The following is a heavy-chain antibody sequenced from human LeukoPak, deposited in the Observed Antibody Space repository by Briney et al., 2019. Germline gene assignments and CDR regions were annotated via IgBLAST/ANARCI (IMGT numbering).Heavy chain of an antibody. D-gene: IGHD3-10*01. CDR1: GGSISSYY. Sequence: SETLSLTCTVSGGSISSYYWSWIRQPPGKGLEWIGYIYYSGSTNYNPSLKSRVTISVDTSKNQFSLKLSSVTAADTAVYYCARVGGKRHPFDPWGQGTLVTVSS. V-gene: IGHV4-59*01. CDR2: IYYSGST. J-gene: IGHJ5*02. CDR3: ARVGGKRHPFDP.